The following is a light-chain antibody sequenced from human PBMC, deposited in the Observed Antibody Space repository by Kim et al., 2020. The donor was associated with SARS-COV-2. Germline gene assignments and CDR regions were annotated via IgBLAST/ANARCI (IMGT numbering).Light chain of an antibody. CDR3: SSYTSSSTCA. CDR1: SSDVGGYNY. Sequence: QSALTHPASESGSPGQSITISCTGTSSDVGGYNYVSWYQQHPGKAPKLMIYDVSKRPSGVSNRFSGSKSGNTASLTISGLQAEDEADYYCSSYTSSSTCAFGTGTKVTVL. CDR2: DVS. V-gene: IGLV2-14*01. J-gene: IGLJ1*01.